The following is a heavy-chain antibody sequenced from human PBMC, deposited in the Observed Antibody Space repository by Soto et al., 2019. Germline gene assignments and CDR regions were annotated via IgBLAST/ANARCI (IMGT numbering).Heavy chain of an antibody. V-gene: IGHV3-74*03. CDR3: VKDYAHGTLGP. D-gene: IGHD2-2*01. CDR1: GFTFSNYW. CDR2: IKGDETLT. Sequence: GSLRLSCGASGFTFSNYWMYWVRQVPGKGLVWVSRIKGDETLTEYADFAKGRFTISRDNAKNTLYLQMNSLTVEDTAIYYCVKDYAHGTLGPWGQGTLVTVSS. J-gene: IGHJ5*02.